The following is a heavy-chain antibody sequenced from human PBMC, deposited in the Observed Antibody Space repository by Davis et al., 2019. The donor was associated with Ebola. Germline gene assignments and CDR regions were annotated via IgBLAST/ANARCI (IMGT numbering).Heavy chain of an antibody. CDR2: MNPNSGNT. CDR1: GYTFTSYD. Sequence: ASVKVSRKASGYTFTSYDINWVRQDTGQGLEWMGWMNPNSGNTGYAQKFQGRVTMTRNTSISTAYMELSSLRSEDTAVYYCARDGKAARLFDYWGQGTLVTVSS. CDR3: ARDGKAARLFDY. D-gene: IGHD6-6*01. J-gene: IGHJ4*02. V-gene: IGHV1-8*01.